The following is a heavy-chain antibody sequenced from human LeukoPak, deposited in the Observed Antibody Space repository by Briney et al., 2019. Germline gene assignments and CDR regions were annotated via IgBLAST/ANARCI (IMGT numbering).Heavy chain of an antibody. CDR3: ARGRPIQLWARSYYGMDA. Sequence: SVKVSCKASGGTFSSYAISWVRQAPGQGLEWMGGIIPIFGTANYAQKFQGRVTITADESTSTAYMELSSLRSEDTAVYYCARGRPIQLWARSYYGMDAWGQGTTVTVSS. V-gene: IGHV1-69*13. CDR2: IIPIFGTA. D-gene: IGHD5-18*01. CDR1: GGTFSSYA. J-gene: IGHJ6*02.